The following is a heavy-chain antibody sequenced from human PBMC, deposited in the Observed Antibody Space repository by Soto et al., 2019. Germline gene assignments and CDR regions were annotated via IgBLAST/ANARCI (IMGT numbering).Heavy chain of an antibody. CDR3: ARDTVLATIGYFDS. D-gene: IGHD1-26*01. CDR2: ISDVGTYT. J-gene: IGHJ4*02. V-gene: IGHV3-21*02. Sequence: EAQLVESGGGLVKPGESLRLSCAASGFTLSDYSMNWVRQAPGKGLEWVSSISDVGTYTFYADSVQGRFTFSRDNANNLLYLQMNSLRAEDTAVYYCARDTVLATIGYFDSWGQGALVTVSS. CDR1: GFTLSDYS.